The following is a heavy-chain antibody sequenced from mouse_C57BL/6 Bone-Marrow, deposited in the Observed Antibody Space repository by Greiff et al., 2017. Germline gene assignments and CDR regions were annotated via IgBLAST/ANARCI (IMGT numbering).Heavy chain of an antibody. D-gene: IGHD3-2*02. CDR2: IDPSDSYT. V-gene: IGHV1-69*01. Sequence: QVQLQQPGAELVMPGASVKLSCKASGYTFTSYWMHWVQQRPGQGLEWIGEIDPSDSYTNYNQKFKGKSTLTVDKSSSTAYMQLSSLTSEDSAVYYCARKMGQLSPRADYFDYWCQGTTLTVSS. J-gene: IGHJ2*01. CDR3: ARKMGQLSPRADYFDY. CDR1: GYTFTSYW.